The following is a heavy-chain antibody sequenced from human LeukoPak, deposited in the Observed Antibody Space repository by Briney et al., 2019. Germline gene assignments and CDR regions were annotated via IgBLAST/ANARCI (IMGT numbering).Heavy chain of an antibody. J-gene: IGHJ4*02. V-gene: IGHV4-31*03. Sequence: SQTLSLTCTVSGGSISSGGYYWSWLRQHPGKGLEWIGYIYYSGSTYYNPSLKSRVTISVDTSKNQFSLKLSSVTAADTAVYYCARGDQQEDYFDYWGQGTLVTVSS. CDR3: ARGDQQEDYFDY. CDR1: GGSISSGGYY. CDR2: IYYSGST.